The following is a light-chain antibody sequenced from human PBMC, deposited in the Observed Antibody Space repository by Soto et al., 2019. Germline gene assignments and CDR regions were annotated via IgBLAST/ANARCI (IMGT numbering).Light chain of an antibody. Sequence: EIVLTQSPGTLSLSPGERATLSCRASQSVSSSYVAWYQQKPGQAPRLLIYGASSRATGISDRFSGSGSGTAFSLTISRLEHEDFAVYYCQQFGSSPTMYTFGQGTKLEIK. CDR1: QSVSSSY. J-gene: IGKJ2*01. CDR3: QQFGSSPTMYT. V-gene: IGKV3-20*01. CDR2: GAS.